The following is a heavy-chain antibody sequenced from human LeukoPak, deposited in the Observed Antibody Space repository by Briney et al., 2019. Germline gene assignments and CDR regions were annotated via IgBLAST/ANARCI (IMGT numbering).Heavy chain of an antibody. J-gene: IGHJ4*02. CDR2: ISAYNGNT. CDR1: GYTFTSYG. V-gene: IGHV1-18*01. D-gene: IGHD1-7*01. CDR3: ALRTGTIPYYFDF. Sequence: RASVKVSCKASGYTFTSYGISWVRQAPGQGLEWMGWISAYNGNTNYAQKLQGRVTMTTDTFTNTAYMELRCLRSDDTAVYYCALRTGTIPYYFDFWGQGTLVTVSS.